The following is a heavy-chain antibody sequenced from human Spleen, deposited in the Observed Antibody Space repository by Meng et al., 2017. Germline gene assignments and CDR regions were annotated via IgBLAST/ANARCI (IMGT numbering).Heavy chain of an antibody. Sequence: QVHLLQSAPEVKKPGASVKVSCKASDYTFTGYGVSWVRQAPGQGLEWMAWLGAHDGDTSHAPKFQGRVTVSADRPTATACMELRSLRSDDTAVYYCARGTPGRSYSDYWGQGTLVTVSS. V-gene: IGHV1-18*01. CDR3: ARGTPGRSYSDY. D-gene: IGHD3-10*01. CDR1: DYTFTGYG. J-gene: IGHJ4*02. CDR2: LGAHDGDT.